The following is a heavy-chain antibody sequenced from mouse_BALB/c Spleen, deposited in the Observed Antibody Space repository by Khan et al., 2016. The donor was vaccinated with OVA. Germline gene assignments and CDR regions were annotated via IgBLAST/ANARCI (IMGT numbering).Heavy chain of an antibody. D-gene: IGHD2-1*01. J-gene: IGHJ4*01. Sequence: QVQLKESGPELVKPGASVKMSCKASGYTFTDYDIRWVKQRTGQGLEWIGEIYPGSGRTYYNEKFKGKATLTADKSSNTAYMQLSSLTSEDSAVYFCAKLFYGNSYAMDYWGQGTAVTVSS. CDR2: IYPGSGRT. V-gene: IGHV1-77*01. CDR3: AKLFYGNSYAMDY. CDR1: GYTFTDYD.